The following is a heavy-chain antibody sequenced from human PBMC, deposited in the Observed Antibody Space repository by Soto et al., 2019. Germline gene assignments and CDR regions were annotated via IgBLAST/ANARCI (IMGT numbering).Heavy chain of an antibody. Sequence: QVQLVESGGGVVQPGRSLRLSCAASGFIFSNFGMHWVRQAPGKGLEWVAVIWYDGSNEYYADSVKGRFTISKANSKNTLYLQMNSLRAEDTAVYYCARDDIPGRAVATYGMDVWGQGTTVTVSS. V-gene: IGHV3-33*01. CDR1: GFIFSNFG. CDR2: IWYDGSNE. CDR3: ARDDIPGRAVATYGMDV. J-gene: IGHJ6*02. D-gene: IGHD6-19*01.